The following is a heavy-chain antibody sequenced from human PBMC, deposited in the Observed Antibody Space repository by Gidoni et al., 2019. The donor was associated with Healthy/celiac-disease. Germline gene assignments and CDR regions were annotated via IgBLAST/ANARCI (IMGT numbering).Heavy chain of an antibody. D-gene: IGHD3-22*01. V-gene: IGHV3-66*02. CDR3: ARDKGSGYYPLYYFDY. CDR2: IYSGGST. J-gene: IGHJ4*02. Sequence: EVQLVESGGGLVQPGGSLRLSCAASGFTVSSNYMSWVRQAPGKGLEWVSVIYSGGSTYYADSVKGRFTISRDNSKNTLYLQMNSLRAEDTAVYYCARDKGSGYYPLYYFDYWGQGTLVTVSS. CDR1: GFTVSSNY.